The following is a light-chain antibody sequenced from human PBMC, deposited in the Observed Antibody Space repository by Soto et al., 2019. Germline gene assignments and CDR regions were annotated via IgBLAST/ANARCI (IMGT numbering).Light chain of an antibody. CDR2: SAS. CDR1: QGINKW. CDR3: QQANTFALT. Sequence: DIQMTQSPSSVSASVGDRVTITCRASQGINKWLAWYQQKPGTAPKLLIYSASSLQSGVPSRFSGSGSGTECTLTISSLQPEDFATYYCQQANTFALTFGGGTKVEI. J-gene: IGKJ4*01. V-gene: IGKV1-12*01.